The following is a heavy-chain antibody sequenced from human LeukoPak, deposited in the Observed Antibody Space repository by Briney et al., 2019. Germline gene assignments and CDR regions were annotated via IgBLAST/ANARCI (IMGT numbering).Heavy chain of an antibody. D-gene: IGHD3-3*01. CDR3: ARDGGIGLDY. CDR1: GFTFSSYG. CDR2: IWYDESKK. J-gene: IGHJ4*02. Sequence: GGSLRLSCAASGFTFSSYGMRWVRQAPGKGLEWVAVIWYDESKKYHADSVKGRFTISRDVSKNTLYLQMNSLRAEDTAVYYCARDGGIGLDYWGQGTLVTVSS. V-gene: IGHV3-33*01.